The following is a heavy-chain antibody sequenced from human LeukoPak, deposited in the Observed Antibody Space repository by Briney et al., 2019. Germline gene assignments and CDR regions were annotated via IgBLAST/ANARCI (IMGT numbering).Heavy chain of an antibody. V-gene: IGHV3-74*01. Sequence: GGSLRLSCAASGFTFSSYWMHWVRQAPGKGLVWVSRINSDGGSTSYADSVKGRFTISRDNAKNTLYLQMNSLRAEDTAVYYCARDGAMMLFEGEVINYYYYGMDVWGQGTTVTVSS. J-gene: IGHJ6*02. CDR1: GFTFSSYW. CDR2: INSDGGST. CDR3: ARDGAMMLFEGEVINYYYYGMDV. D-gene: IGHD3-16*02.